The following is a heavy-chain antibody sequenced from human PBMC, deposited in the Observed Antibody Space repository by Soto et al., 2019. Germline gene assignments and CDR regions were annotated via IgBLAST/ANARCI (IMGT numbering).Heavy chain of an antibody. V-gene: IGHV6-1*01. D-gene: IGHD4-4*01. CDR2: TYYRSQFYH. CDR1: GDSFSSSSCA. Sequence: QVQLQQSGPGLVNPSETLSLTCVVSGDSFSSSSCAWIWIRQAPSRGLEWLGRTYYRSQFYHDYADAVSGRIRINSDITRNQFSLQLNSVSPEDTAVYYCASHALNFVTYRAFWGQGILVTVAS. CDR3: ASHALNFVTYRAF. J-gene: IGHJ4*02.